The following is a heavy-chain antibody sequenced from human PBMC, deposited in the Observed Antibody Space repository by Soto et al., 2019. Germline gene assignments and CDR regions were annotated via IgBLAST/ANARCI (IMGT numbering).Heavy chain of an antibody. V-gene: IGHV2-5*01. Sequence: FGATLVNPTQTLTLTCTFSGFSLSTSGVGVGWVRQPPGKALEWLALIYWNDDKRYSPSLKSRLTITKDTSKNQVVLTMTNMDPVDTATYYCAKEQWLLQDVWGQGTTVTVSS. CDR2: IYWNDDK. D-gene: IGHD6-19*01. CDR3: AKEQWLLQDV. J-gene: IGHJ6*02. CDR1: GFSLSTSGVG.